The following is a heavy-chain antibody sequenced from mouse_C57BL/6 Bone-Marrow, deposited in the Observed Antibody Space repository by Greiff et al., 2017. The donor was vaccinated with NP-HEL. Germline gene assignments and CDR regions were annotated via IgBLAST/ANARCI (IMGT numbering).Heavy chain of an antibody. CDR3: ARYDDYDGAFAY. V-gene: IGHV1-18*01. CDR2: INPNNGGT. CDR1: GYTFTDYN. D-gene: IGHD2-4*01. J-gene: IGHJ3*01. Sequence: VQLQQSGPELVKPGASVKIPCKASGYTFTDYNMDWVKQSHGKSLEWIGDINPNNGGTIYNQKFKGKATLTVDKSSSTAYMELRSLTSEDTAVYYCARYDDYDGAFAYWGQGTLVTVSA.